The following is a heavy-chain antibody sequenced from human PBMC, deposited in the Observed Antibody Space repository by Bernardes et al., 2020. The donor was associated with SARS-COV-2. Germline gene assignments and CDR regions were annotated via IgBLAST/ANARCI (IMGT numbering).Heavy chain of an antibody. CDR2: IKQDGSEK. V-gene: IGHV3-7*01. CDR3: ARVATGGYDFWFDP. CDR1: GFTFSSYW. D-gene: IGHD5-12*01. J-gene: IGHJ5*02. Sequence: GALRLSCAASGFTFSSYWMSWVRQAPGKGLEWVANIKQDGSEKYYVDSVKGRFTISRDNAKNSLYLQMNSLRAEDTAVYYCARVATGGYDFWFDPWGQGTLVTVSS.